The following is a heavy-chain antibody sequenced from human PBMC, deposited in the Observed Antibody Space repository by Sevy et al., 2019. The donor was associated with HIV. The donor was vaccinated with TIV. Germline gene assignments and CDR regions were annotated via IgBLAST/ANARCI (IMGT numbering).Heavy chain of an antibody. J-gene: IGHJ4*02. CDR3: AREGCTQPHDY. D-gene: IGHD2-8*01. CDR1: GFTFAKYS. V-gene: IGHV3-23*01. CDR2: FSFGCGRI. Sequence: GGSLRLSCAASGFTFAKYSMSWVRQAPGKGLEWVSTFSFGCGRINYADSVKGRFTISRDDSRNTLFLQMNSLRAEDTATYFCAREGCTQPHDYWGQGTLVTVST.